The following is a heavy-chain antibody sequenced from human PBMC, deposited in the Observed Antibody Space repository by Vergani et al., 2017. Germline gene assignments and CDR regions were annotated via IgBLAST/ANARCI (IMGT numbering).Heavy chain of an antibody. V-gene: IGHV4-34*01. CDR2: INHSGST. D-gene: IGHD3-22*01. CDR1: GGSFSGYY. CDR3: AIRVVVIRFLDY. Sequence: QVQLQQWGAGLLKPSETLSLTCAVYGGSFSGYYWSWIRQPPGKGLEWIGEINHSGSTNYNPSLKSRVTISVDTSKNQFSLKLSSVTAADTAVYYCAIRVVVIRFLDYWGQGTLVTVSS. J-gene: IGHJ4*02.